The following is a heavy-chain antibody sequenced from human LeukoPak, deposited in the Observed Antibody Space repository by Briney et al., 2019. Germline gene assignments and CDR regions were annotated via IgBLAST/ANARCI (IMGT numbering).Heavy chain of an antibody. J-gene: IGHJ3*02. CDR1: GYSLSDLS. CDR3: ATDRLEIYALHI. V-gene: IGHV1-24*01. Sequence: ASVRVSCRVSGYSLSDLSIHWVRHVAAKGLEWMGGFEPEEGAHGETIFAQKFEDRLTLTEDTSADTAYMELVRLTSEDTAIYYCATDRLEIYALHIWGQGTAVTVSS. D-gene: IGHD1-1*01. CDR2: FEPEEGAHGET.